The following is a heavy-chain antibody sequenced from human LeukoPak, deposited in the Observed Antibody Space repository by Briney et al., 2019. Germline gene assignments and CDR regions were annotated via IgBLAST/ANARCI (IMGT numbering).Heavy chain of an antibody. CDR2: IYYSGST. CDR1: GDSISGYY. J-gene: IGHJ4*02. CDR3: ARGGSYFGY. Sequence: SETLSPTCTVSGDSISGYYWSWIRQSPGKGLEWIGNIYYSGSTNYNPSLKSRVSISLDMSKNQFSLKLSSVTAADTAMYYCARGGSYFGYWGQGTLVTVSS. D-gene: IGHD1-26*01. V-gene: IGHV4-59*01.